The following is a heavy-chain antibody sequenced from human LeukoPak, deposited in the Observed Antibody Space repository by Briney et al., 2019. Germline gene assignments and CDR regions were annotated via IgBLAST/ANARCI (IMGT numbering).Heavy chain of an antibody. J-gene: IGHJ6*02. CDR1: GGSFSGYY. CDR2: INHSGST. D-gene: IGHD6-13*01. V-gene: IGHV4-34*01. CDR3: ARGGEWQQLVAPGYYGMDV. Sequence: SETLSLTCAVYGGSFSGYYWSWIRQPPGKGLEWIGEINHSGSTNYNPSLRSRVTISVDTSKNQFSLKLSFVTAADTAVYYCARGGEWQQLVAPGYYGMDVWGQGTTVTVSS.